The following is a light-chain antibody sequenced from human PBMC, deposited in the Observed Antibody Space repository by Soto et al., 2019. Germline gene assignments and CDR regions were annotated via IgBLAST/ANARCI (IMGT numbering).Light chain of an antibody. CDR3: QRYNIALGT. Sequence: DIQVTQSPSSLSASVGDRVTITCREGQGISNYLAWYQQKLGKVPKLLIYAASTLQSGVPSRFSGSGSGTDFTLTISSLHPEDVAVYYCQRYNIALGTFGGGTKVEIK. J-gene: IGKJ4*01. CDR2: AAS. V-gene: IGKV1-27*01. CDR1: QGISNY.